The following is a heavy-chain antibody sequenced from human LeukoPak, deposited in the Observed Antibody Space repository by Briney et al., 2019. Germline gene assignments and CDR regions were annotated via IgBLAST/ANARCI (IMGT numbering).Heavy chain of an antibody. CDR1: GFTFSTYG. CDR3: ATDPYYFDSSGLLTPYYFDY. Sequence: PGGSLRLSCAASGFTFSTYGMHWVLQAPGKGLEWVAVIWYDGSNKYYADSVKGRFTISRDNSKNTLYLQMNSLRAEDTALYYCATDPYYFDSSGLLTPYYFDYWGQGTLVTVSS. V-gene: IGHV3-33*01. J-gene: IGHJ4*02. D-gene: IGHD3-22*01. CDR2: IWYDGSNK.